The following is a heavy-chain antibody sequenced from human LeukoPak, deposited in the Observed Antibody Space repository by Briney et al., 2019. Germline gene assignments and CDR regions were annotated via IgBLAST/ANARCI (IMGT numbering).Heavy chain of an antibody. V-gene: IGHV1-69*05. CDR2: IIPIFGTA. CDR1: GGTFSSYA. D-gene: IGHD5-24*01. J-gene: IGHJ4*02. Sequence: GASVKVSCKASGGTFSSYAISWVRQAPGQGLEWMGGIIPIFGTANYAQKFQGRVTITTDESTSTAYMELSSLRSEDTVVYYCARDLDSRDGYNLLVYWGQGTLVTVSS. CDR3: ARDLDSRDGYNLLVY.